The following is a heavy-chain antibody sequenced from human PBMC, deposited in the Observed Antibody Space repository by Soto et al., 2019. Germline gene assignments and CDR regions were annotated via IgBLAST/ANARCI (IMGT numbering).Heavy chain of an antibody. Sequence: PGGSLRLSCAASEFTFSTYAMSWVRQAPGKGLEWVSTISDSAGTTYYADSVKGRFTISRDNSKNTLYLQMNSLRAEDTAVYYCAKERLSGYTLDYWGPGTLVTVSS. V-gene: IGHV3-23*01. CDR1: EFTFSTYA. CDR2: ISDSAGTT. J-gene: IGHJ4*02. CDR3: AKERLSGYTLDY. D-gene: IGHD6-13*01.